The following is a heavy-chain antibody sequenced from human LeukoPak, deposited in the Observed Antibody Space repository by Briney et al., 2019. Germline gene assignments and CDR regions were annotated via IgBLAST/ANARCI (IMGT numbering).Heavy chain of an antibody. CDR3: AKVDQITMVRGWIIIGVLDY. J-gene: IGHJ4*02. Sequence: GGSLRLSCAASGFTFSSYAMSWVRQAPGKGLEWVSAISGSGGSTYYADSVKGRFTISRDNSKNTLYLQMNSLRAEDTAVYYCAKVDQITMVRGWIIIGVLDYWGQGTLVTVSS. V-gene: IGHV3-23*01. CDR2: ISGSGGST. CDR1: GFTFSSYA. D-gene: IGHD3-10*01.